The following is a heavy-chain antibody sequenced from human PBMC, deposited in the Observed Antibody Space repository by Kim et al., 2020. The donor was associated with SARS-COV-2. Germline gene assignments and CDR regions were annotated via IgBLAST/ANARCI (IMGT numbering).Heavy chain of an antibody. CDR1: GYSFTSYW. V-gene: IGHV5-51*01. J-gene: IGHJ2*01. Sequence: GESLKISCKGSGYSFTSYWIGWVRQMPGKGLEWMGIIYPGDSDTRYSPSFQGQVTISADKSISTAYLQWSSLKASDTAMYYCARGTLYYDILTGQQMAGDFDLWGRGTLVTVSS. CDR2: IYPGDSDT. CDR3: ARGTLYYDILTGQQMAGDFDL. D-gene: IGHD3-9*01.